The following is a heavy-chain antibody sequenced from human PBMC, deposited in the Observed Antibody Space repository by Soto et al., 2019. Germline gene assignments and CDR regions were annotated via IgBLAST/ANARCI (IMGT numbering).Heavy chain of an antibody. CDR3: AKDTSSSPYYMDA. CDR1: GFTFSNFA. CDR2: ISGSTGST. V-gene: IGHV3-23*01. D-gene: IGHD2-2*01. J-gene: IGHJ6*03. Sequence: PGGSLRLSGAASGFTFSNFAMSWVRHAPGKGLEWVSEISGSTGSTYYADSVKGRFTISRDNSKNTLHLQMNSLRAEDTAVYYCAKDTSSSPYYMDAWGKGTTVTVSS.